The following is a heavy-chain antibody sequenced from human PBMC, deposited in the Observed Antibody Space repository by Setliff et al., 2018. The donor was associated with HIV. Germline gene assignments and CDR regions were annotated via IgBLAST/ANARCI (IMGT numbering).Heavy chain of an antibody. CDR2: INRNGGST. CDR3: TTDPRAYFDFWSGSTYLDY. CDR1: GFTFDDYG. V-gene: IGHV3-20*04. J-gene: IGHJ4*02. Sequence: GESLKISCAASGFTFDDYGMSWVRQAPGKGLEWVSRINRNGGSTGYADSVKGRFAISRDNAKNSLYLQMNSLKTEDTAVYYCTTDPRAYFDFWSGSTYLDYWGQGTLVT. D-gene: IGHD3-3*01.